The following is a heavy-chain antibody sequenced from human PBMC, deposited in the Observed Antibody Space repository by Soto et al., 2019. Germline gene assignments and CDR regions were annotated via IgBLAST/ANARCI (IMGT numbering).Heavy chain of an antibody. J-gene: IGHJ4*02. D-gene: IGHD6-6*01. CDR3: ARAPAGYSSSNFDY. V-gene: IGHV1-69*02. CDR2: IIPILGIA. Sequence: SVKVSCKASGGTFSSYTISWVRQAPGQGLEWMGRIIPILGIANYAQKFQGRVTITADKSTSTAYMELSSLRSEDTAVYYCARAPAGYSSSNFDYWGQGTLVTVSS. CDR1: GGTFSSYT.